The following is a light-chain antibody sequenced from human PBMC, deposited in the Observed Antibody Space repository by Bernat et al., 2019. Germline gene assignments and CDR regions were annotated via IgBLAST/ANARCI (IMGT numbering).Light chain of an antibody. V-gene: IGLV3-21*03. J-gene: IGLJ1*01. CDR3: QVWDRRGDHYV. CDR1: NIGAKD. Sequence: SYVLTQPPSVSVAPGKTASISCGGDNIGAKDVHWYQQKPGQAPVLVVYDDSGRPSGIPERFSGSNSGNTATLTISGVEAGDEADYFCQVWDRRGDHYVFGTGTMVTVL. CDR2: DDS.